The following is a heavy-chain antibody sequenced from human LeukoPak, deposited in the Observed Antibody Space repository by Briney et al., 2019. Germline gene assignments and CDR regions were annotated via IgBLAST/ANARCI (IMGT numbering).Heavy chain of an antibody. J-gene: IGHJ4*02. Sequence: GGSLRLSCAASGFTVSSNYMSWVRQAPGKGLEWVSVIYSGGSTYYADSVKGRFTISRDNSKNTLYLQMNSLRAEDTAVYYCARMIFGPHYFDYWGQGTLVTVSS. CDR2: IYSGGST. CDR1: GFTVSSNY. V-gene: IGHV3-53*01. CDR3: ARMIFGPHYFDY. D-gene: IGHD3/OR15-3a*01.